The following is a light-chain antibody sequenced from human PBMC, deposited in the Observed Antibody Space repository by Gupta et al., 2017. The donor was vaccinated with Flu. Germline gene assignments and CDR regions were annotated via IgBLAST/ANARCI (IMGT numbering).Light chain of an antibody. CDR2: GAS. CDR3: QQYGMTPKT. J-gene: IGKJ1*01. V-gene: IGKV3-20*01. Sequence: TLSLSPGERVTLSCRASQSVTSGYLAWYQQKPGHSPRLLIYGASTRATGIPDRFSGSGSGTDFLLTISRLEPEDVAIYYCQQYGMTPKTFGQGTKVEVK. CDR1: QSVTSGY.